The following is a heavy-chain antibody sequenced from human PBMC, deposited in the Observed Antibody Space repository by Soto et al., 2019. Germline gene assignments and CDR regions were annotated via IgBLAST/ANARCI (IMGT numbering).Heavy chain of an antibody. CDR1: GFTFSTYS. Sequence: GGSLRLSCAASGFTFSTYSMNWVRQAPGKGLEWVSYISSSSSTIYYADADSIKGRFTISRDNAKNSLYLQMDSLRDEDTAVYYCARDLRTATNYFDYWGQGTLVTVSS. CDR2: ISSSSSTI. V-gene: IGHV3-48*02. J-gene: IGHJ4*02. D-gene: IGHD1-26*01. CDR3: ARDLRTATNYFDY.